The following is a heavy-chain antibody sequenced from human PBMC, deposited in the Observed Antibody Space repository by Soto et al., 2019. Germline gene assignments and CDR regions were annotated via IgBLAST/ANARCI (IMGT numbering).Heavy chain of an antibody. Sequence: PGGSLRLSCTASGFTFGYYAMSWLRQSPGKGLEWVGFIRSKAYGGTTEYAASVKGRFIISRDDSKSIAYLQMNSLKTEDTAVYYCTRVRDILTGPEVFDYWGQGTLVTVSS. CDR3: TRVRDILTGPEVFDY. V-gene: IGHV3-49*03. J-gene: IGHJ4*02. CDR2: IRSKAYGGTT. D-gene: IGHD3-9*01. CDR1: GFTFGYYA.